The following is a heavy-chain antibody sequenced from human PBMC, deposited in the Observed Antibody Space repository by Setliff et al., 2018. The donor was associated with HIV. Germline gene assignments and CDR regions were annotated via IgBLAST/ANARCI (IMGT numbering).Heavy chain of an antibody. J-gene: IGHJ4*02. Sequence: WVRQAPGKGLEWVGRIKTKTQRGTTDYAAPAKGRFIISRDDSKNTLYLQMNSLRSEDTAVYYCVTGVGTSSVDYWGQGTMVTVSS. CDR3: VTGVGTSSVDY. CDR2: IKTKTQRGTT. V-gene: IGHV3-15*01. D-gene: IGHD3-22*01.